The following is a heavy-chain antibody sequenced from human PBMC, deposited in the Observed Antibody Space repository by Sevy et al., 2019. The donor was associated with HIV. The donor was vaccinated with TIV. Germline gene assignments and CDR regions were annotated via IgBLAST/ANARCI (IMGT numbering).Heavy chain of an antibody. Sequence: GGSLRLSCAASGFTFSSYEMNWVRQAPGKGLEWVSYISSSGSTIYYADSVKGRFTISRDNAKNSLYLQMNSLRAEDTAVYYCARGIVGAYYYYYGMDVWGQGTTVTVSS. CDR1: GFTFSSYE. CDR2: ISSSGSTI. V-gene: IGHV3-48*03. J-gene: IGHJ6*02. CDR3: ARGIVGAYYYYYGMDV. D-gene: IGHD1-26*01.